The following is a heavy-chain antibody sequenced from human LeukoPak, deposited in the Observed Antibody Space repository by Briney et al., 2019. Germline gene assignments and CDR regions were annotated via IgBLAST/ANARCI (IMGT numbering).Heavy chain of an antibody. CDR1: GGSFSGYY. CDR3: ARGVPQDGYNLDY. J-gene: IGHJ4*02. CDR2: IYYSGST. D-gene: IGHD5-24*01. V-gene: IGHV4-59*01. Sequence: SETLSLTCAVYGGSFSGYYWSWIRQPPGKGLEWIGYIYYSGSTNYNPSLKSRVTISVDTSKNQFSLKLSSVTAADTAVYYCARGVPQDGYNLDYWGQGTLVTVSS.